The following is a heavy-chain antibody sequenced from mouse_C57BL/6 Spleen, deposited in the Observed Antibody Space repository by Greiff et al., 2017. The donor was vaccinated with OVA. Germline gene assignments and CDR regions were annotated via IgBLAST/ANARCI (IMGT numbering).Heavy chain of an antibody. CDR2: IDPSDSYT. CDR3: ARGGSGYQFAY. CDR1: GYTFTSYW. V-gene: IGHV1-69*01. D-gene: IGHD3-2*02. Sequence: VKLQQPGAELVMPGASVKLSCKASGYTFTSYWMHWVKQRPGQGLEWIGEIDPSDSYTNYNQKFKGKSTLTVDKSSSTAYMQLSSLTSEDSAVYYCARGGSGYQFAYWGQGTLVTVSA. J-gene: IGHJ3*01.